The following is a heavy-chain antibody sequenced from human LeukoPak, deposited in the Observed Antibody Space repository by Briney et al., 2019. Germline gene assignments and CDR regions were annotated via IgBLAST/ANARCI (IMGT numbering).Heavy chain of an antibody. V-gene: IGHV1-18*01. CDR2: ISAYNVNT. J-gene: IGHJ3*02. D-gene: IGHD3-3*01. CDR1: GYTFSSYG. CDR3: ARDRYDFWSGYYMNAFDI. Sequence: GASVKVSCKASGYTFSSYGISWVRQAPGQGLEWMGWISAYNVNTNYAQKLQGRVTMTTDTSTSTAYMELRSLRSDDTAVYYCARDRYDFWSGYYMNAFDIWGQGTMVTVSS.